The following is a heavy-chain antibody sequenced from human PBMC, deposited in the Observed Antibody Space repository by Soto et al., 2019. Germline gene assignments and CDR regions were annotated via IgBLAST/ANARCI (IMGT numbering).Heavy chain of an antibody. Sequence: PGGSLRLSCAASGFTVSSNYISWVRQAPGKGLEWVSVIYSGGSTYYADSVKGRFTISRDNSKNTLYLQMNSLRAEDTAVYYCATEIAARTNYFGYWGQGTLVTVSS. V-gene: IGHV3-66*01. J-gene: IGHJ4*02. D-gene: IGHD6-6*01. CDR1: GFTVSSNY. CDR3: ATEIAARTNYFGY. CDR2: IYSGGST.